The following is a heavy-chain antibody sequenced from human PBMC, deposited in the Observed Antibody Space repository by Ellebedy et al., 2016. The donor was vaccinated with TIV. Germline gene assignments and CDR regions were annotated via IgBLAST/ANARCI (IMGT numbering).Heavy chain of an antibody. CDR2: IYYSGST. CDR3: ARESGTNPDY. CDR1: GGSISSYY. Sequence: MPSETLSLTCTVSGGSISSYYWSWIRQPPGKGLEWIGYIYYSGSTYYNPSLKSRVTISVDTSKNQFSLKLSSVTAADTAVYYCARESGTNPDYWGQGTLVTVSS. J-gene: IGHJ4*02. V-gene: IGHV4-59*01. D-gene: IGHD1-1*01.